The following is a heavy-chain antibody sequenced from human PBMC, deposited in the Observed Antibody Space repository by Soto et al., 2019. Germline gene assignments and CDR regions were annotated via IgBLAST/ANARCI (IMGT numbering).Heavy chain of an antibody. Sequence: EVQLVESGGSLVQPGGSLRLSCAASGFTFSTYEMNWVRQAPGKGLEWISYISSGGSTIYHADSVKGRFTISRDNAKNSLYLQMNSLRAEDTAVYYCARRWEYYSGNSCWGSGFDPWGQGTLVTVSS. V-gene: IGHV3-48*03. J-gene: IGHJ5*02. CDR2: ISSGGSTI. CDR3: ARRWEYYSGNSCWGSGFDP. D-gene: IGHD2-2*01. CDR1: GFTFSTYE.